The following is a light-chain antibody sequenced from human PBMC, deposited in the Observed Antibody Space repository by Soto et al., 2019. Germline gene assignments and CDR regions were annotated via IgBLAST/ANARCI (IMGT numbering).Light chain of an antibody. CDR1: SSDAGSYNL. J-gene: IGLJ1*01. Sequence: QSVLPQPASVSGSPGQSITISCTGTSSDAGSYNLVSWYQQHPGKAPKLMIYEVSKRPSGVSNRFSGSKSGNTASLTISGLQAEDEAAYYCCSYAGSSTFYVFGTGTKVTVL. CDR3: CSYAGSSTFYV. V-gene: IGLV2-23*02. CDR2: EVS.